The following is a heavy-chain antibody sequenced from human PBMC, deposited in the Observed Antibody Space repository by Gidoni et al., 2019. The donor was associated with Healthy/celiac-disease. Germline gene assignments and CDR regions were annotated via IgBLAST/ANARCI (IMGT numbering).Heavy chain of an antibody. Sequence: EVQLLESGGGLVQPGGSLRLSCAASGFTFSSEDMSWVREAPGKGLGLVSAISGSGGSTYYVDSVKGRFTISRDNSKNTLYLQMNSLRAEDTAVDYCAKTPVRITMVRGVIFFDYWGQGTLVTVSS. J-gene: IGHJ4*02. CDR1: GFTFSSED. CDR3: AKTPVRITMVRGVIFFDY. D-gene: IGHD3-10*01. CDR2: ISGSGGST. V-gene: IGHV3-23*01.